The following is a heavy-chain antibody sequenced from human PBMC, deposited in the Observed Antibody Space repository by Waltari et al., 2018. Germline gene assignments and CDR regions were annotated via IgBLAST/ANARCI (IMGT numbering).Heavy chain of an antibody. J-gene: IGHJ6*02. Sequence: EVQLVESGGGLIQPGGSLRLSCADSGFTVRSNYISWGRQAPGKGLGWVSVIYSGGSTYYADSVKGRFTISRDNSKNTLYLQMNSLRAEDTAVYYCARGYSYAQRKYYYGMDVWGQGTTVTVSS. D-gene: IGHD5-18*01. CDR3: ARGYSYAQRKYYYGMDV. CDR1: GFTVRSNY. CDR2: IYSGGST. V-gene: IGHV3-53*01.